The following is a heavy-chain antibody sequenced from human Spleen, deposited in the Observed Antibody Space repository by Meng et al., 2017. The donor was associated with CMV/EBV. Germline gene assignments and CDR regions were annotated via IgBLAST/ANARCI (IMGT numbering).Heavy chain of an antibody. CDR3: ARTRIEVEPDGRKIKYYNYGMDV. J-gene: IGHJ6*02. CDR1: GYVFTDYH. CDR2: MNPNSGNT. V-gene: IGHV1-8*02. Sequence: ASVKVSCKTSGYVFTDYHMHWVRQATGQGLEWMGWMNPNSGNTGYAQKFQGRVTLTRVTSISTAYMELSSLTSDDTAMYYCARTRIEVEPDGRKIKYYNYGMDVWGQGTAVTVSS. D-gene: IGHD2-2*01.